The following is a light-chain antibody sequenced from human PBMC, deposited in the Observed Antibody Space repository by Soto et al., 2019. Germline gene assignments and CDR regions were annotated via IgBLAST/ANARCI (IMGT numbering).Light chain of an antibody. Sequence: QAVVTQPPSASGTPGQRVTISCSGSTSNIGSNSVNWYQQVPGTAPKLLIDNNNQRPSGVPDRLSASKSGTSASLAISGLQSEDEAHYYCAAWDGSLNGWVFGGGTKLTVL. CDR1: TSNIGSNS. CDR3: AAWDGSLNGWV. CDR2: NNN. V-gene: IGLV1-44*01. J-gene: IGLJ3*02.